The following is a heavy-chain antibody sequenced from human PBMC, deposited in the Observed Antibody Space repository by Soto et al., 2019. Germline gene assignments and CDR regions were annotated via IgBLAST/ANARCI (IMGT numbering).Heavy chain of an antibody. V-gene: IGHV3-15*01. Sequence: EVQLVESGGGLVEPGGSLRLSCAASGFTFGDTPMNWVRQAPGKGLEWVGRLKSKTDGGTTDFAAPVKGRFSISRDAPKNTVNLQMDRLRIEDTAVYYCTAGRQKRGAQPFDYWGQGTLVIVSS. CDR2: LKSKTDGGTT. J-gene: IGHJ4*02. CDR1: GFTFGDTP. D-gene: IGHD1-1*01. CDR3: TAGRQKRGAQPFDY.